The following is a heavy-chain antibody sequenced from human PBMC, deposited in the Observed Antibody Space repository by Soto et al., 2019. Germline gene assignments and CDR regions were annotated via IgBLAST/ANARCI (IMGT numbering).Heavy chain of an antibody. CDR2: IHNGGST. V-gene: IGHV4-59*11. Sequence: SETLSLTCTVSGGSISDHYYMWIRQSPGKGLEYIGYIHNGGSTNYNPSLKSRVIISVDTSKNQFSLKLTSVTAADTAVYYCARDHRGDYYETSGYYPGSWGQGAQVTVSS. D-gene: IGHD3-22*01. J-gene: IGHJ5*02. CDR3: ARDHRGDYYETSGYYPGS. CDR1: GGSISDHY.